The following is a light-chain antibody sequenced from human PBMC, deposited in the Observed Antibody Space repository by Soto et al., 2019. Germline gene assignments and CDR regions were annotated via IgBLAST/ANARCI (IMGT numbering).Light chain of an antibody. V-gene: IGLV2-11*01. J-gene: IGLJ1*01. CDR1: SRDVGGYNY. CDR3: CSYAGSYTFDV. CDR2: DVS. Sequence: QSALTQPRSVSGSPGQSVTISCTGTSRDVGGYNYVSWYQQHPGKAPKLMIYDVSKRPSGVPDRFSGSKSGNTASLTISGLQAEDEADYYCCSYAGSYTFDVFGTGTKLTVL.